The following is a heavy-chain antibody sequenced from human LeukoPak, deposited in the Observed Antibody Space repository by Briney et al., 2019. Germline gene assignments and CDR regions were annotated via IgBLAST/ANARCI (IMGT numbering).Heavy chain of an antibody. J-gene: IGHJ6*03. CDR1: GGSISSYY. D-gene: IGHD5-12*01. CDR3: ARGEWLRSYYYYYMDV. CDR2: IYYSGST. V-gene: IGHV4-59*01. Sequence: PSETLSLTCTVSGGSISSYYWSWIRQPPGKGLEWIGYIYYSGSTNYNPSLKSRVTISVDTSKNQFSLKLSSVTAADTAVYYCARGEWLRSYYYYYMDVWGKGTTVTVSS.